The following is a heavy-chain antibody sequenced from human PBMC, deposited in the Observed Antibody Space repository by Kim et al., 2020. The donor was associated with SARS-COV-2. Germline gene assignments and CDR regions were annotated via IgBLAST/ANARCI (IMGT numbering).Heavy chain of an antibody. Sequence: GSTNYNPSLKSRVTISVDTSKNQFSLKLSSVTAADTAVYYCARGGTFLVYWGQGTLVTVSS. CDR3: ARGGTFLVY. CDR2: GST. J-gene: IGHJ4*02. D-gene: IGHD6-13*01. V-gene: IGHV4-59*09.